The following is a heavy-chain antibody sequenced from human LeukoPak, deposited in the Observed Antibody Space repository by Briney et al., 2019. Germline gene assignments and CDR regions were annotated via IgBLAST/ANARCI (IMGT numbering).Heavy chain of an antibody. CDR2: ISGSGGST. D-gene: IGHD2-2*01. V-gene: IGHV3-23*01. CDR3: ASYCSSTSCLTDY. Sequence: PGGSLRLSCAASGFTFSSYAMSWVRQAPGKGLEWVSAISGSGGSTYYADSVKGRFTTSRDNSKNTLYLQMNSLRAEDTAVYYCASYCSSTSCLTDYWGQGTLVTVSS. J-gene: IGHJ4*02. CDR1: GFTFSSYA.